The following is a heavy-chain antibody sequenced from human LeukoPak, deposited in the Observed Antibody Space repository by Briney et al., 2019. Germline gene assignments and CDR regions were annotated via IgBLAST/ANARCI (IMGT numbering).Heavy chain of an antibody. D-gene: IGHD5-24*01. Sequence: PSETLSLTCTVSDGSISSNSYYWGWIRQPPGKGLEWIGSISYSGRTYYNPSLKSRVTISVDTSKNQFSLKLSSVTAADTAVYYCARIVEMATIPGVGAFDIWGQGTMVTVSS. V-gene: IGHV4-39*07. J-gene: IGHJ3*02. CDR1: DGSISSNSYY. CDR2: ISYSGRT. CDR3: ARIVEMATIPGVGAFDI.